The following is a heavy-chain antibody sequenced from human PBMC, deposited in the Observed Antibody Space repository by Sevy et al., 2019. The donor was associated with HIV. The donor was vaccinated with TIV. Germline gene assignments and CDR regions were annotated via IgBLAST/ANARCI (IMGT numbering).Heavy chain of an antibody. CDR3: ASLSIAAAGGEAYYYGMDV. J-gene: IGHJ6*02. CDR2: ISSSSSYI. D-gene: IGHD6-13*01. CDR1: GFTFSSYS. V-gene: IGHV3-21*01. Sequence: GGSPRLSCAASGFTFSSYSMNWVRQAPGKGLEWVSSISSSSSYIYYADSVKGRFTIARDNAKNSLYLQMNSLRAEDTAVYYCASLSIAAAGGEAYYYGMDVWGQGTTVTVSS.